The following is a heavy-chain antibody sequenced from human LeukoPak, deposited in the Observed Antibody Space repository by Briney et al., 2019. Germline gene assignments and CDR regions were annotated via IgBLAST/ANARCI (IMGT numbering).Heavy chain of an antibody. CDR1: GGTFSSYA. V-gene: IGHV1-69*04. D-gene: IGHD4-17*01. J-gene: IGHJ4*02. CDR3: ASSTVTEGGGPSYYFDY. Sequence: ASVKVSCKASGGTFSSYAISWVRQAPGQGLEWMGRIIPILGIANYAQKFQGRVTITADKSTSTAYMELSSLRSEDTAVYYCASSTVTEGGGPSYYFDYWGQGTLVTVSS. CDR2: IIPILGIA.